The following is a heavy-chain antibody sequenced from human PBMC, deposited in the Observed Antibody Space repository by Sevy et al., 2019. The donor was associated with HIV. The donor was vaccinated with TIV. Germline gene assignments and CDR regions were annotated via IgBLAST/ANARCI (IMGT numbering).Heavy chain of an antibody. CDR3: AKSRVVVVAATPAGFDY. CDR1: GFTFSSYA. CDR2: ISGSGGST. Sequence: GGSLRLSCAASGFTFSSYAMSWVRQAPGKGLEWVSAISGSGGSTYYADSVKGRFTISRDNSKNTLYLQMNSLRAEDTAVDYCAKSRVVVVAATPAGFDYWGQGTLVTVSS. V-gene: IGHV3-23*01. D-gene: IGHD2-15*01. J-gene: IGHJ4*02.